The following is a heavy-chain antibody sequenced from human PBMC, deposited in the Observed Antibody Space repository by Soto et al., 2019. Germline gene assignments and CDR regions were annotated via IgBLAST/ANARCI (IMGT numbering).Heavy chain of an antibody. J-gene: IGHJ4*02. Sequence: SETLSLTCTVSGGSISSGGYYWSWIRQHPGKGLEWIGYIYYSGSTYYNPSLKSRVTISVDTSKNQFSLKLSSVTAADTAMYYCASSFVYYYDSSGYLSYWGQGTLVTVSS. CDR2: IYYSGST. V-gene: IGHV4-31*03. CDR1: GGSISSGGYY. CDR3: ASSFVYYYDSSGYLSY. D-gene: IGHD3-22*01.